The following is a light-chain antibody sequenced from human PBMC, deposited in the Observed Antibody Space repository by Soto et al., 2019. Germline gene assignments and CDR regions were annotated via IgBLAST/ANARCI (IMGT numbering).Light chain of an antibody. CDR1: SSDVGGYNY. Sequence: QSVLTQPASVSGSPGQSITISCTGTSSDVGGYNYVSWYQQHPGKAPKLIIYEVSKRTSGVSNRFSGSKSGNTASLTISGLQAEDEADYYCSSYTSSSTWVFGGGTKVTVL. CDR2: EVS. J-gene: IGLJ3*02. V-gene: IGLV2-14*01. CDR3: SSYTSSSTWV.